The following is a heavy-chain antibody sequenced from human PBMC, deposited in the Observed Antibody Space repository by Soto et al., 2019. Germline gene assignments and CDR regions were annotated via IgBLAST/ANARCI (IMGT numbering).Heavy chain of an antibody. Sequence: SLRLSCAASGFTFDDYTMYWVRQAPGKGLEWVSGISWNSGIRVYADSVKGRFTISRDNAKNSLYLQMSSLRAEDTAVYYCARDYYKYYDSSGYYRSPAYWGQGT. J-gene: IGHJ4*02. D-gene: IGHD3-22*01. CDR3: ARDYYKYYDSSGYYRSPAY. V-gene: IGHV3-9*01. CDR1: GFTFDDYT. CDR2: ISWNSGIR.